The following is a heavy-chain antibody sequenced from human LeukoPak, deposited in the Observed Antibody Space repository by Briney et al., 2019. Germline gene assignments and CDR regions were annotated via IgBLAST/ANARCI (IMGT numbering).Heavy chain of an antibody. CDR2: IYFSGST. CDR1: GGSITSYY. D-gene: IGHD5-18*01. Sequence: SETLSLTCTVSGGSITSYYWSWIRQPPGKGLEWIGYIYFSGSTNYNPSLKSRVTISVDTSKNQFSLKLSSVTAADTAVYYCARAGYDWFDPWGQGTLVTVSS. J-gene: IGHJ5*02. CDR3: ARAGYDWFDP. V-gene: IGHV4-59*08.